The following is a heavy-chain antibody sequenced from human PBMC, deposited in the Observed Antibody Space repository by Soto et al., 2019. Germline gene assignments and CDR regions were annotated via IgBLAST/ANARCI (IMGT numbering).Heavy chain of an antibody. CDR3: AREIAAAGSDYYYYMDV. D-gene: IGHD6-13*01. V-gene: IGHV4-59*01. J-gene: IGHJ6*03. CDR1: GGSISSYY. CDR2: IYYSGST. Sequence: QVQLQESGPGLVKPSETLSLTCTVSGGSISSYYWSWIRQPPGQGLEWIGYIYYSGSTNYNPSLKSRVTISVDTSKNQFSLKLSSVTAADTAVYYCAREIAAAGSDYYYYMDVWGKGTTVTVSS.